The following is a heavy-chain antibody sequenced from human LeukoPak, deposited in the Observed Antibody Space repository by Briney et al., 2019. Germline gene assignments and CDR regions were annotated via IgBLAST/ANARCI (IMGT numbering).Heavy chain of an antibody. Sequence: TGGSLRLSCAASGFIFTNFAMHWVRQAPGKGLEWVAVISNDERNKYYAESVKGRFTISRDNSNSMVYLQMTSLRLEDTAVYYCARPSPPGDGYNPSDQWGQGSLVIVSS. D-gene: IGHD5-24*01. CDR3: ARPSPPGDGYNPSDQ. CDR1: GFIFTNFA. J-gene: IGHJ4*02. V-gene: IGHV3-30*04. CDR2: ISNDERNK.